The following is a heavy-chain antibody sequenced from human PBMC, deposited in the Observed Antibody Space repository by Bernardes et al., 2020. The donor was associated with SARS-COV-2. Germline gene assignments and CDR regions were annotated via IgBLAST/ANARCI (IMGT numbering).Heavy chain of an antibody. V-gene: IGHV3-53*01. Sequence: SLRLPYAASGFTVSNHYMTWVRQAPGKGLEWVSLLYSGDTYYADSVKGRFTISRDNSENTVYLQMNNVRAEDTAVYYCARGEYTYFNFEGTNYNLFYGLDVWGQGTTVTVSS. CDR1: GFTVSNHY. J-gene: IGHJ6*02. D-gene: IGHD5-18*01. CDR2: LYSGDT. CDR3: ARGEYTYFNFEGTNYNLFYGLDV.